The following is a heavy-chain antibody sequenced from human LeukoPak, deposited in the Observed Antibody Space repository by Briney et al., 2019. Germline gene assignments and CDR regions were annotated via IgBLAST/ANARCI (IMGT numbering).Heavy chain of an antibody. CDR2: TGSTGVST. Sequence: HSGGSLRLSCAASGFTFSSYAMNWVRQAPGKGLEWVSGTGSTGVSTFYADSAKGRFTVSRDNSKNTLSLQMNSLRAEDTAVYYCAKDPGVVPAHYFDYWGQGTLVTVSS. V-gene: IGHV3-23*01. J-gene: IGHJ4*02. CDR1: GFTFSSYA. D-gene: IGHD2-2*01. CDR3: AKDPGVVPAHYFDY.